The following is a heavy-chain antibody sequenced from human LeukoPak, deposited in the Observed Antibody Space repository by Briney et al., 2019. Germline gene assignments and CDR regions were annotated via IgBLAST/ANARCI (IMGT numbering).Heavy chain of an antibody. D-gene: IGHD6-13*01. J-gene: IGHJ5*02. CDR3: ARDRWYSIDL. Sequence: PGGSLTLSCAASGFTLSPYSMNWVPQAPGRGLEGVSYISSSSAIIYYADSVKGRFTVSRDNAKNSLYLQQNSLRDEDTAVYYCARDRWYSIDLWGQGTLVTVSS. CDR2: ISSSSAII. CDR1: GFTLSPYS. V-gene: IGHV3-48*02.